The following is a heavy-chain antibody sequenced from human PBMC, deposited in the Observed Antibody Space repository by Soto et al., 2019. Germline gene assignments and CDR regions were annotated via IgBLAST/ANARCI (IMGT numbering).Heavy chain of an antibody. CDR3: ARADYDSSGYYLDY. CDR1: GGSISSGGYY. J-gene: IGHJ4*02. CDR2: IYYSGST. Sequence: SETLSLTCTVSGGSISSGGYYWSWIRQHPGKGLEWIGYIYYSGSTYYNPSLKSRVTISVDTFKNQFSLKLSSVTAAVTAVYYCARADYDSSGYYLDYWGQGTLVTVSS. D-gene: IGHD3-22*01. V-gene: IGHV4-31*03.